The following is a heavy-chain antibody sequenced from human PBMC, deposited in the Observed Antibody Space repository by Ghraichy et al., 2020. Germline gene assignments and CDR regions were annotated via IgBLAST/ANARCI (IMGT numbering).Heavy chain of an antibody. V-gene: IGHV3-72*01. J-gene: IGHJ4*02. CDR2: TRNKANSYTT. Sequence: GGSLRLSCAASGFTFSSYGLNWVRQAPGKGLEWVGRTRNKANSYTTEYAPSVKGRFTISRDDSKNSLYLQMNSLKTEDTAVYYCARAGIAAAGSAFSFDYWGQGTLVTVSS. CDR1: GFTFSSYG. CDR3: ARAGIAAAGSAFSFDY. D-gene: IGHD6-13*01.